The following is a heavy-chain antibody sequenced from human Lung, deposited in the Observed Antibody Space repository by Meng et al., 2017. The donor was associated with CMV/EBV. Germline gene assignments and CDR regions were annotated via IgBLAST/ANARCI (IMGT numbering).Heavy chain of an antibody. CDR1: GYTFTSYY. Sequence: ASVKVSXKASGYTFTSYYMHWVRQAPGQGLEWMGRINPSGGSTSYAQKFQGRVTMARDTSTSTVYMELSSLRSEDTAVYYCARVGPAAGTGFFDYWGQGTLVXVSS. CDR2: INPSGGST. CDR3: ARVGPAAGTGFFDY. V-gene: IGHV1-46*01. D-gene: IGHD6-13*01. J-gene: IGHJ4*02.